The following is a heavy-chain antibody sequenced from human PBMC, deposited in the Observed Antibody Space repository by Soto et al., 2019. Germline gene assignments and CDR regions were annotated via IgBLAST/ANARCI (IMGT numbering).Heavy chain of an antibody. Sequence: QMQLQESGPGLVKPSQTLSLTCTVSGGSISNVDSYWNWIRQHPVKGLEWIGYIHYSGTTLYNPSLKSRITISVDTSNNQFSLNLSSVTAADTAMYYCARTTQGFDFWGQGTLVTVSS. CDR2: IHYSGTT. D-gene: IGHD4-17*01. CDR3: ARTTQGFDF. V-gene: IGHV4-31*03. J-gene: IGHJ4*02. CDR1: GGSISNVDSY.